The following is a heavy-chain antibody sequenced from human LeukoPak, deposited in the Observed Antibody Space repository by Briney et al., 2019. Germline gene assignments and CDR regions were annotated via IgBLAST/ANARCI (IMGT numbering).Heavy chain of an antibody. CDR2: ISGSGGST. V-gene: IGHV3-23*01. CDR3: ARVVFGDSGSPRSGAFDI. CDR1: GFTFSSYA. Sequence: GGSLRLSCAASGFTFSSYAMSWVRQAPGKGLEWVSAISGSGGSTYYADSVKGRFTISRDNSKNTLYLQMGSLRAEDMAVYYCARVVFGDSGSPRSGAFDIWGQGTMVTVSS. J-gene: IGHJ3*02. D-gene: IGHD1-26*01.